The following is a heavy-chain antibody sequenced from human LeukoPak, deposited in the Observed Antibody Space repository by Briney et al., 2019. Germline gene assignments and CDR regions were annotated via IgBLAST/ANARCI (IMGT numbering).Heavy chain of an antibody. D-gene: IGHD3-3*01. CDR1: GGSISSGGYY. J-gene: IGHJ4*02. V-gene: IGHV4-31*03. CDR3: ARFLDFWSGYYSQDYFDY. CDR2: IYYSGST. Sequence: PSQTLSLTCTVSGGSISSGGYYWSWIRQHPGKGLEWIGYIYYSGSTYYNPSLKSRVTISVDTSKNQFSLKLSSVTAADTAVYYCARFLDFWSGYYSQDYFDYWGQGTLVTVSS.